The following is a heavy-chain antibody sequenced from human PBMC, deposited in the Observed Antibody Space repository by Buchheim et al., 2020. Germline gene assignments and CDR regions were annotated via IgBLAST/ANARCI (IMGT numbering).Heavy chain of an antibody. V-gene: IGHV3-23*04. J-gene: IGHJ6*02. Sequence: EVQLVESGGGLVQPGGSLRLSCAASGFTFISYAMSWVRQAPGKGLEWVSTISGGGGSTYYADSVKGRFTISRDNSKNTLYLQVNSLRAEDTAVFYCAKARLYYDSSGNYYYYGMDVWGQGTT. CDR2: ISGGGGST. CDR1: GFTFISYA. D-gene: IGHD3-22*01. CDR3: AKARLYYDSSGNYYYYGMDV.